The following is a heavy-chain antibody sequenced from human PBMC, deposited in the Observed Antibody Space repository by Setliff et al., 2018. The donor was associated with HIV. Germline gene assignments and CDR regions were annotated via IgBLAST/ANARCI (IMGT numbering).Heavy chain of an antibody. J-gene: IGHJ4*02. D-gene: IGHD3-22*01. CDR1: GGSVDGHY. CDR2: ISYSGSI. V-gene: IGHV4-59*02. CDR3: ARGPRRRNYYDTSGYYSQNDY. Sequence: SETLSLTCTVSGGSVDGHYWNWIRLTPGKGLEWIGSISYSGSITYNPSLKSRVTISVDTSKNQFSLKLNSVTAADTAVYYCARGPRRRNYYDTSGYYSQNDYWGQGALVTVSS.